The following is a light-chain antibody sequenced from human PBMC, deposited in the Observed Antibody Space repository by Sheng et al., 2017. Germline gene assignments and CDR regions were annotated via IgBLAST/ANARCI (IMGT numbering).Light chain of an antibody. CDR3: QHYGDSPPRT. V-gene: IGKV3-20*01. Sequence: ELVLTQSPGTLSLSPGERVTLSCRASHTISSSHLAWYQQKRGQAPRLIIYGASIRGTGIPDRFSGGGSGTDFTLSVSRLEPEDFAVYYCQHYGDSPPRTFGQGTKVEIK. CDR2: GAS. CDR1: HTISSSH. J-gene: IGKJ1*01.